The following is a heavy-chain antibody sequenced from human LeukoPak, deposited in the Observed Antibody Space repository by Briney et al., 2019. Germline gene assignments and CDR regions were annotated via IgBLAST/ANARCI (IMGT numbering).Heavy chain of an antibody. J-gene: IGHJ5*01. Sequence: GGSLRLSCAASGFTLSTYAMSWVRQAPGKGLEWVSVTSGGGVSTDYVDSAKGRFTISRDNSKNTLSLQLNSLRADDTAVYFCSRNPDSAGSLYFDYWGHGTLVTVSS. CDR2: TSGGGVST. CDR1: GFTLSTYA. V-gene: IGHV3-23*01. CDR3: SRNPDSAGSLYFDY. D-gene: IGHD3-16*02.